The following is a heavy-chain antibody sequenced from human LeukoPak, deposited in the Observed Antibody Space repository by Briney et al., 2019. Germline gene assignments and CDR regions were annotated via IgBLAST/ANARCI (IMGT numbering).Heavy chain of an antibody. Sequence: GGSLRLSCAASGFTFSSYEMNWVRQAPGKGLEWVSYISSSGSTIYYADSVKGRFTISRDNAKNSLYLQMNSLRAEDTAVYYCASDSPPVTLDYWGQGTLVTVSS. CDR2: ISSSGSTI. J-gene: IGHJ4*02. CDR3: ASDSPPVTLDY. V-gene: IGHV3-48*03. D-gene: IGHD4-17*01. CDR1: GFTFSSYE.